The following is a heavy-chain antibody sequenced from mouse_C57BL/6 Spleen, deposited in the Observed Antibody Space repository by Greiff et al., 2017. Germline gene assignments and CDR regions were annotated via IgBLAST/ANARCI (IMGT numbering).Heavy chain of an antibody. J-gene: IGHJ4*01. V-gene: IGHV2-6-1*01. D-gene: IGHD2-1*01. CDR3: ARQRGKGYYYAMDY. Sequence: QVQLKQSGPGLVAPSQSLSITCTVSGFSLTSYGVHWVRQPPGKGLEWLVVIWSDGSTTYNSALKSRLSISKDNSKSQVFLKMNSLQTDDTAMYYCARQRGKGYYYAMDYWGQGTSVTVSS. CDR2: IWSDGST. CDR1: GFSLTSYG.